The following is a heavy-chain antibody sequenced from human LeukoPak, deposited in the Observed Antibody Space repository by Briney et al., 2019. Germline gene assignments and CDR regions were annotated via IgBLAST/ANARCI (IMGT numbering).Heavy chain of an antibody. CDR1: GGSFSGYY. J-gene: IGHJ5*02. CDR3: ARGTVVMTYYDFWSGYYPPNWFDP. D-gene: IGHD3-3*01. V-gene: IGHV4-34*01. Sequence: PSETLFLTCAVYGGSFSGYYWSWIRQPPGKGLEWIGEINHSGSTNYNPSLESRVTISVDTSKNQFSLKLSSVTAADTAVYYCARGTVVMTYYDFWSGYYPPNWFDPWGQGTLVTVSS. CDR2: INHSGST.